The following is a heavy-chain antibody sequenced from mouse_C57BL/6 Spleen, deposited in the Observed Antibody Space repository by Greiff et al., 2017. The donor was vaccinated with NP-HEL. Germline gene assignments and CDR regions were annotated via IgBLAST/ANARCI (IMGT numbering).Heavy chain of an antibody. J-gene: IGHJ1*03. Sequence: QVQLKQPGAELVKPGASVKLSCKASGYTFTSYWMHWVKQRPGQGLEWIGMIHPNSGSTNYNEKFKSKATLTVDKSSSTAYMQLSSLTSEDSAVYYCAREYGSRYFDVWGTGTTVTVSS. CDR3: AREYGSRYFDV. V-gene: IGHV1-64*01. CDR2: IHPNSGST. D-gene: IGHD1-1*01. CDR1: GYTFTSYW.